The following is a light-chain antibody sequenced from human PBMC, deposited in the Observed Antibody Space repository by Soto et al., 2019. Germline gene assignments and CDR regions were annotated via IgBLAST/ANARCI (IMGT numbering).Light chain of an antibody. Sequence: QSALTQPRSVSGSPGQSVTISCTGTSSDVGLYNYVSWYQQHPGKVPKVLIYDVSQRPSGVPDRFSGSKSGNTASLTISGLQAEDEADYYCCSYAGSYTVVFGGGTKVTVL. CDR1: SSDVGLYNY. V-gene: IGLV2-11*01. J-gene: IGLJ2*01. CDR3: CSYAGSYTVV. CDR2: DVS.